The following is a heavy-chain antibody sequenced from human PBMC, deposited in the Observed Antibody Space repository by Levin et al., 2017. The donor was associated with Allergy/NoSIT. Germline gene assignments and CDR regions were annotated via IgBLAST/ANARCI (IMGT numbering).Heavy chain of an antibody. CDR1: GFTFSSYE. Sequence: GGSLRLSCAASGFTFSSYEMNWVRRAPGKGLEWVSYISSTGSTIYSADSVKGRLTISRYHAKNSLYLHMNSLRVEDTAVYYCSRQLGNFWSCYHYFDYWSQGTLVTVSS. CDR2: ISSTGSTI. J-gene: IGHJ4*02. CDR3: SRQLGNFWSCYHYFDY. D-gene: IGHD3-3*01. V-gene: IGHV3-48*03.